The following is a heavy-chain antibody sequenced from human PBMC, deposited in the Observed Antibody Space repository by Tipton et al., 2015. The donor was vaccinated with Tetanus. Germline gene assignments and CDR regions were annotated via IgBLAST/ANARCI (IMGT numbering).Heavy chain of an antibody. CDR3: ARDPERGALNY. CDR1: GFSFRSYW. CDR2: IKDDGSET. Sequence: SLRLSCAASGFSFRSYWMSWVRQAPGKGLEWVANIKDDGSETYYVDPVKGRFTISRDNARNSLYLQINSLRVDDTADYYCARDPERGALNYWGQGTRVTVSS. D-gene: IGHD1-26*01. J-gene: IGHJ4*02. V-gene: IGHV3-7*01.